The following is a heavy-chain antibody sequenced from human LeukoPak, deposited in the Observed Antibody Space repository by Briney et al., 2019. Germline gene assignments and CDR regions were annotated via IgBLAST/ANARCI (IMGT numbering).Heavy chain of an antibody. CDR2: ISGSGGST. Sequence: GGSLRLSCAASGFTFSSYAMSWVRQAPGKGLEWVSAISGSGGSTYYADSVKGRFTISRDNSKNTLYLQMNSLRAEDTAVYYCARDPDIVVVPAAIGDGLFDYWGQGTLVTVSS. D-gene: IGHD2-2*01. CDR3: ARDPDIVVVPAAIGDGLFDY. CDR1: GFTFSSYA. J-gene: IGHJ4*02. V-gene: IGHV3-23*01.